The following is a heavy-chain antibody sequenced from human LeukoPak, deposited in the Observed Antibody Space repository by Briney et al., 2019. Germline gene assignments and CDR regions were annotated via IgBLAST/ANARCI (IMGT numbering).Heavy chain of an antibody. Sequence: GGSLRLSCSASGFTFSMSAMHWVRQAPGKGRQYVSVISGNGVTTSSADSVKGRFTISRDNSKNTVYLQMSSLRAEDTAVYYCVGDGRDGYNRYFHPWGQGTLVTVSS. CDR3: VGDGRDGYNRYFHP. J-gene: IGHJ1*01. D-gene: IGHD5-24*01. CDR1: GFTFSMSA. V-gene: IGHV3-64D*06. CDR2: ISGNGVTT.